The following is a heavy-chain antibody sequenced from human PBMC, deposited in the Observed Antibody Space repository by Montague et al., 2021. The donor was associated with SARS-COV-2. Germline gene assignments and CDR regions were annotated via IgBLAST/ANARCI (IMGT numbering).Heavy chain of an antibody. V-gene: IGHV4-39*02. D-gene: IGHD3-22*01. CDR1: GASINSNRHF. CDR2: IFSSGST. J-gene: IGHJ3*01. Sequence: SETLSLTCTVSGASINSNRHFWGWIRQAPGKGLEWIGSIFSSGSTYYNPSLKTRVPISVDTSGNRLSLKLTSVTATDTAMYFCARAESYDSSGFLHDPFDVWGQGTMATVSS. CDR3: ARAESYDSSGFLHDPFDV.